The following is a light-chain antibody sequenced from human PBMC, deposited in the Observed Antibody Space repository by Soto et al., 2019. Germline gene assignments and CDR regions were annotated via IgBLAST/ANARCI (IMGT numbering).Light chain of an antibody. CDR1: SSDVGDNY. CDR3: SAYAGSNTFV. J-gene: IGLJ1*01. CDR2: AVT. Sequence: QSALAQPPSASGSPGQSVTISCTGTSSDVGDNYVSWYQQHLGKAPKLIIYAVTLRPSGVPDRFSGSKSGNTASLTVSGLHADDEADYSCSAYAGSNTFVFGTGTKLTVL. V-gene: IGLV2-8*01.